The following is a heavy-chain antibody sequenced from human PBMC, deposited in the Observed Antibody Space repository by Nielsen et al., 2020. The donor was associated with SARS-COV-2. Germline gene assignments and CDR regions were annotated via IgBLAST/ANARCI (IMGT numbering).Heavy chain of an antibody. CDR1: GYTFTSYY. J-gene: IGHJ2*01. D-gene: IGHD1-26*01. CDR3: ARDLMESGSPEYFDL. CDR2: INPSGGST. V-gene: IGHV1-46*01. Sequence: ASVQVSCTASGYTFTSYYMNWVRQAPGQGLEWMGIINPSGGSTSYAQKFPGRVTMTRDTSRSTVYMELSSLRSEDTAVYYCARDLMESGSPEYFDLWGRGTLVTVSS.